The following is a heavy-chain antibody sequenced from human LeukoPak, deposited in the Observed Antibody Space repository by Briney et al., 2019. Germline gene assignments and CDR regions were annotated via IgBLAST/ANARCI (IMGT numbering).Heavy chain of an antibody. V-gene: IGHV1-8*03. CDR3: ARMTVSGRDNWFDP. CDR1: GYTFPSYD. J-gene: IGHJ5*02. Sequence: GASVKVSCKASGYTFPSYDINCVRQATGQGLEWMGWLNPNSGNTGYAQKFQGRVTITRNTSINTAYMELSSLRSEDTAVYYCARMTVSGRDNWFDPWGQGTLVTVSS. D-gene: IGHD6-19*01. CDR2: LNPNSGNT.